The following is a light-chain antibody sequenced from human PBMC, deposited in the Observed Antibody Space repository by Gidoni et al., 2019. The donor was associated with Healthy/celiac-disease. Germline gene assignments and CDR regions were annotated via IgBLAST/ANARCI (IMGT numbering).Light chain of an antibody. CDR2: KVS. V-gene: IGKV2-30*02. CDR3: MQGTHWPYT. CDR1: ESLVHSDGNTY. J-gene: IGKJ2*01. Sequence: SLPVPLGPPASISCRSSESLVHSDGNTYVNWFQQTPGQAPRRLIYKVSNRDSGVPDRFSGSGSGTDFTLKISRVEAEDVGVYYCMQGTHWPYTFGQGTKLEIK.